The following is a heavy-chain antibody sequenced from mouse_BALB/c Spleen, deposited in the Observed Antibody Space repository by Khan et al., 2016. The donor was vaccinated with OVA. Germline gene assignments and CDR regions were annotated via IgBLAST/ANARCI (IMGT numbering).Heavy chain of an antibody. Sequence: VQLQQSGPELVKPGASVKISCKASGYSFTGYFMHWVMQSHGKSLEWIGRINPHFGETFYNQKFVDKATLTVDESSSTAHLELRSLASGDSAVYYCARIYGRDVDYWGQGTTFTVS. D-gene: IGHD1-1*01. CDR1: GYSFTGYF. V-gene: IGHV1-20*02. J-gene: IGHJ2*01. CDR2: INPHFGET. CDR3: ARIYGRDVDY.